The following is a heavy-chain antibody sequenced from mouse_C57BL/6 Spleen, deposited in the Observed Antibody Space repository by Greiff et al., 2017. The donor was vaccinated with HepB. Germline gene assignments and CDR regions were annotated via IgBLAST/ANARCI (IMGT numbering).Heavy chain of an antibody. CDR1: GFTFSSYA. D-gene: IGHD3-2*01. J-gene: IGHJ4*01. V-gene: IGHV5-4*03. Sequence: DVMLVESGGGLVKPGGSLKLSCAASGFTFSSYAMPWVRQTPEKRLEWVATISDGGSYTYYPHNVKGRFTISRDNAKNNLYLQMSHLKSEDTAMYYGARAFDSSMDYWGQGTSLTVSS. CDR2: ISDGGSYT. CDR3: ARAFDSSMDY.